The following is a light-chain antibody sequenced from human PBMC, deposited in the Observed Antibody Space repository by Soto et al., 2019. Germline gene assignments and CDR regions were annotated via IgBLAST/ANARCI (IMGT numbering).Light chain of an antibody. V-gene: IGKV1-33*01. CDR1: QSIATY. CDR2: DAS. CDR3: QQHAELPLT. J-gene: IGKJ4*01. Sequence: DIQMTQSPSSLSASVGDRVTITCLASQSIATYLTWYQQKSGKAPKLLIYDASYLETGVPSRFSARGSGTEFSFTISSLQPEDFATYYCQQHAELPLTFGRGTKIEIK.